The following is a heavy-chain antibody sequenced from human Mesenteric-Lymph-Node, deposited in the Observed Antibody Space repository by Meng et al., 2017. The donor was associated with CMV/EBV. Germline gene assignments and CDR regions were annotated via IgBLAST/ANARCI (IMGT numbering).Heavy chain of an antibody. CDR2: INHSGST. D-gene: IGHD6-19*01. J-gene: IGHJ4*02. CDR1: GGSFSGYY. V-gene: IGHV4-34*01. CDR3: GRRESYCSGTNCHILYFDF. Sequence: GSLRLSCAVYGGSFSGYYWSWIRQPRGKGLEWIGEINHSGSTNYNPSLKSRVTISADTSKNQFSLKLTSVTAADTAVYYCGRRESYCSGTNCHILYFDFWGQGTLVTVSS.